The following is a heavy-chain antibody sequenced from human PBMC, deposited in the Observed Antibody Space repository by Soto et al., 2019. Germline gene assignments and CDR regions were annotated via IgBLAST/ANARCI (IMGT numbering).Heavy chain of an antibody. D-gene: IGHD2-8*01. Sequence: SVKVSCKASGFTFTSSAVQWVRQARVQRLEWIGWIVVGSGNTNYAQKFQERVTITRDMSTSTAYMELSSLRSEDTAVYYCAADRCTNGVCYYYYGMDVWGQGTTVTVSS. CDR1: GFTFTSSA. CDR3: AADRCTNGVCYYYYGMDV. V-gene: IGHV1-58*01. CDR2: IVVGSGNT. J-gene: IGHJ6*02.